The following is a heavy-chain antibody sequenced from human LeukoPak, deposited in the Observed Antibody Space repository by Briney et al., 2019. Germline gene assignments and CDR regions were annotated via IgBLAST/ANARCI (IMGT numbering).Heavy chain of an antibody. V-gene: IGHV3-48*02. D-gene: IGHD4-17*01. CDR1: GFTFSSYD. J-gene: IGHJ4*02. CDR3: ARGKIGYYYGDYDGY. CDR2: ASTMSSTK. Sequence: PGGALRLSCAGSGFTFSSYDMNWVRQAPGKGLERVSYASTMSSTKDYADSVKGRFTISRDNAKNSLYLQMNSLRDEDTAVYYCARGKIGYYYGDYDGYWGQGTLVTVSS.